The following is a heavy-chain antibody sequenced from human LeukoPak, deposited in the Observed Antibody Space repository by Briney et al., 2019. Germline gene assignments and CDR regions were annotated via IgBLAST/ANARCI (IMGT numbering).Heavy chain of an antibody. Sequence: SETLSLTCTVSGGSISSGDDYWSWIRQPPGKGLECMGYIYYGGSPYYNPSLRSRVTISVDTSKNQFSLKLTSVTAVDTAVYFCARAYSFEDGDAFDIWGQGTVVTVSS. J-gene: IGHJ3*02. CDR1: GGSISSGDDY. D-gene: IGHD5-18*01. CDR2: IYYGGSP. CDR3: ARAYSFEDGDAFDI. V-gene: IGHV4-30-4*01.